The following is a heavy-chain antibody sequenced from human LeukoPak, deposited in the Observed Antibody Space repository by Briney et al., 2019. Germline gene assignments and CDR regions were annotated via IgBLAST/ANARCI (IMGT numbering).Heavy chain of an antibody. CDR1: GFTFGTYS. D-gene: IGHD6-19*01. V-gene: IGHV3-21*01. CDR3: VGAVAGPFGY. CDR2: ISTSSSYI. Sequence: PGGSLRLSCAASGFTFGTYSMNWVRQAPGKGLERVSSISTSSSYIYYADSVKGRFTISRDNAKNSLYLQMNSLRAEDTAVYYCVGAVAGPFGYWGQGTLVTVSS. J-gene: IGHJ4*02.